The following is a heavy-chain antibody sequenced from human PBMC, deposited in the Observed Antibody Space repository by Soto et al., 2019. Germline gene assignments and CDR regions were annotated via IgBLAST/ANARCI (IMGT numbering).Heavy chain of an antibody. V-gene: IGHV3-23*01. CDR3: AKDVGAAMAADY. Sequence: EVQLLESGGGLVQPGGSLRLSCAASGFTFSSYAMSWVRQAPGKGLEWVSAISGSGGSTYYADSVKGRFTISRDNSKNTLDLQMNSLRAEDTAVYYCAKDVGAAMAADYWGQGTLVTVSS. CDR1: GFTFSSYA. CDR2: ISGSGGST. J-gene: IGHJ4*02. D-gene: IGHD5-18*01.